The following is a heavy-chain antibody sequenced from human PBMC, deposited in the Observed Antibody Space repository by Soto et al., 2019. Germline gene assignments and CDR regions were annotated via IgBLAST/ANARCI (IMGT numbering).Heavy chain of an antibody. D-gene: IGHD1-26*01. CDR1: GGSISSYY. V-gene: IGHV4-59*08. CDR3: ARLSPQWGHAFDI. Sequence: QVQLQESGPGLVKPSETLTLTCTASGGSISSYYWSWIRQPPGKGLEWIGYIFYIGSPNYNPSLRSRVTISVDPSKNQFSLKLTSVTAADTPVYYCARLSPQWGHAFDIWGQGTMVTVSS. CDR2: IFYIGSP. J-gene: IGHJ3*02.